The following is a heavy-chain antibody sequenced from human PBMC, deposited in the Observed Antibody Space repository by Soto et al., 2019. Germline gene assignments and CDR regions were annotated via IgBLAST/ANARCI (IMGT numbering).Heavy chain of an antibody. CDR3: ARDWSKFSYNYPYYYAMDA. CDR2: LYSSGTT. V-gene: IGHV3-53*01. CDR1: GFSVTNSY. Sequence: GGSLRLSCTVSGFSVTNSYINWIRQAPGKWLEWVSILYSSGTTYYADSVRGRCTVSRDDSKNTLFLHMNSLRADDTAVYYCARDWSKFSYNYPYYYAMDAWGQGXTVTVSS. D-gene: IGHD5-18*01. J-gene: IGHJ6*02.